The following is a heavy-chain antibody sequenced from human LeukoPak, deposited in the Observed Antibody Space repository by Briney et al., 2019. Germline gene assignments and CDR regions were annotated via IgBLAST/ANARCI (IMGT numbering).Heavy chain of an antibody. Sequence: PGGSLRLSCAASGFTFSSYAMHWVRQAPGKGLEWVAVISYDGSNKYYADSVKGRFTISRDNAENTLYLQMNSLRVEDSAVYYCARAGYYRFDYWGQGTLVTVSS. CDR1: GFTFSSYA. D-gene: IGHD2/OR15-2a*01. V-gene: IGHV3-30-3*01. CDR3: ARAGYYRFDY. J-gene: IGHJ4*02. CDR2: ISYDGSNK.